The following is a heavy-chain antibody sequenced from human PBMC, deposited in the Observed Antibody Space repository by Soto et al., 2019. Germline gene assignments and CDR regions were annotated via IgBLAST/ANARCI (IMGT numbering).Heavy chain of an antibody. CDR1: GGSFSGYY. D-gene: IGHD3-10*01. CDR3: ARGPRRAYYYGSGTQGYAFDI. CDR2: INHSGST. V-gene: IGHV4-34*01. J-gene: IGHJ3*02. Sequence: SETLSLTCAVYGGSFSGYYWSWIRQPPGKGLEWIGEINHSGSTNYNPSLKSRVTISVGTSKNQFSLKLSSVTAADTAVYYCARGPRRAYYYGSGTQGYAFDIWGQGTMVTVSS.